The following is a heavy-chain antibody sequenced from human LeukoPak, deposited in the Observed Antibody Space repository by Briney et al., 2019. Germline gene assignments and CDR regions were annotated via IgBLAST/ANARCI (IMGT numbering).Heavy chain of an antibody. J-gene: IGHJ4*02. D-gene: IGHD1-26*01. V-gene: IGHV4-39*01. CDR1: GXSISSTSDY. CDR2: VYYTGTT. CDR3: VRRTGSYSI. Sequence: PSETLSLTCTVSGXSISSTSDYWDWIRQPPGEGLEWLGNVYYTGTTAYNPSLKSRVTISLDTSKNQFSLKLNSVTAADTAVYYCVRRTGSYSIWGQGTLVAVSS.